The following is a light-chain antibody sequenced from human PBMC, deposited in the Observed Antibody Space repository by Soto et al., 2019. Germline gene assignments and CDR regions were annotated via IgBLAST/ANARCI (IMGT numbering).Light chain of an antibody. CDR1: QSVSSN. J-gene: IGKJ1*01. CDR3: QQYNNWPLRT. Sequence: EIVMTQSPATLSVSPGERATLSCRASQSVSSNLAWYQQKPGQAPRLLIYGASTRATGIPARFSGSGSGTEFPLTISSLQSEDFAVYYCQQYNNWPLRTFGQGTKVEIK. CDR2: GAS. V-gene: IGKV3-15*01.